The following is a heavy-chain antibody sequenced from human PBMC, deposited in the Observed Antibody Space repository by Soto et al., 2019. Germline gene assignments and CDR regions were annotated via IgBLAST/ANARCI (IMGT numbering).Heavy chain of an antibody. J-gene: IGHJ4*02. CDR1: VFTFSSFG. V-gene: IGHV3-23*01. Sequence: GWSLRLSCWASVFTFSSFGMTWCRQAPGKGLEWVSAISGSGDSSYYADSVKGRFTISRDNPTNTLYLQMNSLRAEDTAVYYCAKVGIGMFSHKHHFEHWGQGTQVTVSS. CDR2: ISGSGDSS. CDR3: AKVGIGMFSHKHHFEH. D-gene: IGHD2-2*03.